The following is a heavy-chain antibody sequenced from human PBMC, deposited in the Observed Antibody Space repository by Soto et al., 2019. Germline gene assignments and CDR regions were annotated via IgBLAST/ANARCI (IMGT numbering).Heavy chain of an antibody. CDR1: GFTFSDYY. Sequence: GGSLRLSCAASGFTFSDYYMSWIRQAPGKGLEWVSYISSSGSTIYYADSVKGRFTISRDNAKNSLYLQMNSLRAKDTAVYYCATLAHSSSWYGDDYWGQGTLVTVSS. CDR3: ATLAHSSSWYGDDY. D-gene: IGHD6-13*01. V-gene: IGHV3-11*01. CDR2: ISSSGSTI. J-gene: IGHJ4*02.